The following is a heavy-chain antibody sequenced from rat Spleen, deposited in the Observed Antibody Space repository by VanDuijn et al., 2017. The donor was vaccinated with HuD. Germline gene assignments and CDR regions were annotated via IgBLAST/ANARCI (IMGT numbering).Heavy chain of an antibody. Sequence: EVQLVESGGGLVQPGRSLKLSCAASGFTFSDYTMAWVRQAPTKGLEWVASITNSGINTYYRDSVKGRFTISRDNAKSILYLQMDSLRSEDTATYYCTTVVGDSYWYFDFWGPGTMVTVSS. J-gene: IGHJ1*01. CDR2: ITNSGINT. D-gene: IGHD4-2*01. V-gene: IGHV5-20*01. CDR3: TTVVGDSYWYFDF. CDR1: GFTFSDYT.